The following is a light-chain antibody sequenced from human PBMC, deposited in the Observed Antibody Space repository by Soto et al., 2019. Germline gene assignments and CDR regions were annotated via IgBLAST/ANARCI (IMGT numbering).Light chain of an antibody. V-gene: IGKV3-20*01. CDR1: QSVSNNY. J-gene: IGKJ4*01. Sequence: EIVLTQSPGTLSLSPGERATLSCRASQSVSNNYLAWYQQKPGQAPRLLMYGASRRATGIPDRFSGGGSGTDFTLTISRLEPEDFAVYYCKQYTGSPLTFGGGTKVDI. CDR3: KQYTGSPLT. CDR2: GAS.